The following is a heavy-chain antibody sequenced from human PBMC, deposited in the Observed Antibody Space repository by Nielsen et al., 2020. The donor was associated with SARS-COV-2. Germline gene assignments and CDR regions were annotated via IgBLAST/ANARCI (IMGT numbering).Heavy chain of an antibody. CDR3: ARDPRWVPGFDY. CDR2: IYYSGST. V-gene: IGHV4-30-4*01. J-gene: IGHJ4*02. CDR1: GGSISSGGYY. D-gene: IGHD1-14*01. Sequence: LRLSCTVSGGSISSGGYYWSWIRQPPGKGLEWIGYIYYSGSTYYNPSLKSRVTISVDTSKNQFSLKLSSVTAADTAVYYCARDPRWVPGFDYWGQGTLVTVSS.